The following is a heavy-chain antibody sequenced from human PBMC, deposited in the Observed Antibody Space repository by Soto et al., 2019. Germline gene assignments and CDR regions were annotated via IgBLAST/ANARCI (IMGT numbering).Heavy chain of an antibody. CDR3: AKDMAGRGRAFDI. Sequence: GGSLRLSCAASGFTFSSYAMSWVRQAPGKGLEWVSAISGSGGSTYYADSVKGRFTISRDNSKNTLYLQMNSLRAEETAVYYCAKDMAGRGRAFDIRGQGTMVTVSS. D-gene: IGHD6-19*01. CDR1: GFTFSSYA. V-gene: IGHV3-23*01. J-gene: IGHJ3*02. CDR2: ISGSGGST.